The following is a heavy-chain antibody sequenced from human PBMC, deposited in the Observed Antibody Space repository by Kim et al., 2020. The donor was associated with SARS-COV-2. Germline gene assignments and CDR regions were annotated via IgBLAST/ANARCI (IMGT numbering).Heavy chain of an antibody. V-gene: IGHV7-4-1*01. CDR3: SRDGLFGSETTCVDP. J-gene: IGHJ5*02. CDR1: GYTFTNYG. CDR2: INTHTGNP. D-gene: IGHD2-15*01. Sequence: ASVKVSCKASGYTFTNYGINWVRQAPGHGLEWMGWINTHTGNPSYAQGFTGRFVFPLDTPLSQASFQIGDLKAEDTAIYFCSRDGLFGSETTCVDPLGQ.